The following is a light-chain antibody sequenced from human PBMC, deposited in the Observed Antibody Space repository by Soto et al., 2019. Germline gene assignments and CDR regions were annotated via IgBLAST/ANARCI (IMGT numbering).Light chain of an antibody. CDR2: DVS. V-gene: IGLV2-14*01. CDR1: SSDVGGYNY. J-gene: IGLJ1*01. Sequence: QSALTQPASVSGSPGQSITISCTGTSSDVGGYNYVSWYQQHPGKAPKLMIYDVSNRPSGVSNRFSGSKSSNTASLTISGLQAEDEADYYCSSYTSSSTPVVFGTGTKLTVL. CDR3: SSYTSSSTPVV.